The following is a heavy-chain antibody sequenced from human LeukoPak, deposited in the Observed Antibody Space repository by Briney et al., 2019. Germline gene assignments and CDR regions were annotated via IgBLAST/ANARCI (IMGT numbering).Heavy chain of an antibody. CDR3: VRGILSDDTLTGP. D-gene: IGHD3-9*01. CDR2: ISTYNGDT. Sequence: ASVKASCKTSGYTFSSYGINWVRQAPGQGLEWMGWISTYNGDTHYAQKLQGRVTMTTDTSTSTAYMDLRSLTSDDTAVYYCVRGILSDDTLTGPWGQGTLVTVSS. V-gene: IGHV1-18*01. J-gene: IGHJ5*02. CDR1: GYTFSSYG.